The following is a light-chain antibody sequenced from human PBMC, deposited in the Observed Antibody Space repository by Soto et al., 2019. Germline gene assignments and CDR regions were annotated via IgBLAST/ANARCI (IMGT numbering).Light chain of an antibody. V-gene: IGKV1-5*03. CDR1: QSISSW. J-gene: IGKJ1*01. CDR3: QQYTAIAWT. CDR2: KAS. Sequence: DIQMTQSPSTLSASVGDRVTITCRASQSISSWLAWYQQKPGKAPKLLIYKASSLESGVPSRFSGSGSGTEFTLTISSLQPDDFATYYCQQYTAIAWTFGKGTKVEVK.